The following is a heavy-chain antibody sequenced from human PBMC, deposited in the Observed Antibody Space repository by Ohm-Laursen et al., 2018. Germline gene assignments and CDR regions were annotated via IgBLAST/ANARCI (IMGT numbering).Heavy chain of an antibody. D-gene: IGHD5-12*01. J-gene: IGHJ3*02. CDR1: GYTFTSYY. V-gene: IGHV1-46*01. Sequence: AASVKVSCKASGYTFTSYYMHWVRQAPGQGLEWMGIINPSGGSTSYAQKFQGRVTMTRDTSTSTVYMELSSLRSEDTAVYYCATLGGKWLRLDAFDIWGQGTMVTVSS. CDR2: INPSGGST. CDR3: ATLGGKWLRLDAFDI.